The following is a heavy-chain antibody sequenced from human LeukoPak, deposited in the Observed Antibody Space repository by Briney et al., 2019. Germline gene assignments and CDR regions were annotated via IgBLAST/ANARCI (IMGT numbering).Heavy chain of an antibody. V-gene: IGHV3-23*01. CDR1: GFTFTSYS. Sequence: TGGSLRLSCAASGFTFTSYSMNWVRQAPGKGLEWVSTISGGGGSTSNADSVKGRFTISRDNSKNTLYLQMNSLRAEDTAMYYCAKAARTTVTYSFDSWGQGTLVTVSS. CDR3: AKAARTTVTYSFDS. CDR2: ISGGGGST. D-gene: IGHD4-17*01. J-gene: IGHJ4*02.